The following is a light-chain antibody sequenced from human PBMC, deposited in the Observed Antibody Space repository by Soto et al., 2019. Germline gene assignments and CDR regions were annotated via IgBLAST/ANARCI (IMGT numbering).Light chain of an antibody. V-gene: IGLV2-23*02. Sequence: QSVLTQPASVSASPGQSITISCTGTNSHVGAFNLVSWYQQYPGKAPRLIIYEVNKRPSGISNRFSGSKSGNTASLTISGLQAEDEADYYCCSYAGIRVFGTGTKVTVL. J-gene: IGLJ1*01. CDR2: EVN. CDR1: NSHVGAFNL. CDR3: CSYAGIRV.